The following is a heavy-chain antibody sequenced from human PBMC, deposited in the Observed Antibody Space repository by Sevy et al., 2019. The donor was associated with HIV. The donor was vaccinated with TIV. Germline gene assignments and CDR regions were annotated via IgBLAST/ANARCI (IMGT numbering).Heavy chain of an antibody. V-gene: IGHV3-23*01. J-gene: IGHJ4*02. Sequence: GGSLRLSCAASGFTFSSYAMSWVRQAPGEGLEWVSAISYSGGSTYYADSVKGRFTISRDNSKNTLYLQMNSLRAEDTAVYYCAKSTSEYGHSQLYYFDYWGQGTLVTVSS. CDR3: AKSTSEYGHSQLYYFDY. CDR1: GFTFSSYA. D-gene: IGHD1-1*01. CDR2: ISYSGGST.